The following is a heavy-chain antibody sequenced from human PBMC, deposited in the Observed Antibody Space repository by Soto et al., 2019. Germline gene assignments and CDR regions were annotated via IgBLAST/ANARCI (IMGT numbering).Heavy chain of an antibody. CDR3: AREGSGYNF. D-gene: IGHD5-12*01. V-gene: IGHV1-69*13. CDR1: GGTFSSFG. Sequence: GASVKGSCKASGGTFSSFGISWVRQAPGQGLEWMGGIIPVFGRPNYAQRFRGRLTITADESTNTGYMELIDLRSEDTAVYYCAREGSGYNFWGQGTQVTVSS. CDR2: IIPVFGRP. J-gene: IGHJ1*01.